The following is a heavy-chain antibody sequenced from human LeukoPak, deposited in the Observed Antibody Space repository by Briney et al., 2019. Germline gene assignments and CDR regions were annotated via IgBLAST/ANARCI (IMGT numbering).Heavy chain of an antibody. J-gene: IGHJ5*02. CDR3: ARVGFIVGAKGLNWFDP. V-gene: IGHV4-30-4*01. CDR1: GGSISSGDYY. CDR2: IYYSGST. D-gene: IGHD1-26*01. Sequence: SQTLSLTCTVSGGSISSGDYYWSWIRQPPGKGLERIGYIYYSGSTYYNPSLKSRVTISVDTSKNQFSLKLSSVTAADTAVYYCARVGFIVGAKGLNWFDPWGQGTLVTVSS.